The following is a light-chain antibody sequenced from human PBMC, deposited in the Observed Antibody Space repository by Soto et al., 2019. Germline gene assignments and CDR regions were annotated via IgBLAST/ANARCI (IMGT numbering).Light chain of an antibody. J-gene: IGLJ2*01. CDR2: SNK. Sequence: QSVLTQPPSASGTPGQRVTISCSGSKSNIGGNTVNWYQQFPGTAPKVVIYSNKQRPSGVPDRFSGSKSGTSASLAISGLQSEDEADYYCASWDDSLDGVVFGGGTKLTVL. CDR1: KSNIGGNT. V-gene: IGLV1-44*01. CDR3: ASWDDSLDGVV.